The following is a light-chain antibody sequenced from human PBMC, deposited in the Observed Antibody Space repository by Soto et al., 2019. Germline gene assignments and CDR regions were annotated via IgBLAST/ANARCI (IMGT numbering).Light chain of an antibody. CDR1: QSFSGSY. Sequence: EIVLTQSAVALSLTPLERATLSCIAGQSFSGSYLAWYQQKPGQAPRLLIYGASSRATGIPDRFSGSGSGSDFTLTISRLEPEDFAVYYCQQYGRSPITFGQGTRLEIK. J-gene: IGKJ5*01. CDR3: QQYGRSPIT. V-gene: IGKV3-20*01. CDR2: GAS.